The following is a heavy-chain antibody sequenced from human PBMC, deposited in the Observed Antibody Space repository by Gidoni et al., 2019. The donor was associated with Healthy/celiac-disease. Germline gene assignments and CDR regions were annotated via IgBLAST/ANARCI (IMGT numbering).Heavy chain of an antibody. D-gene: IGHD3-3*01. CDR1: GFTFSSYW. CDR2: IKQDGSEK. J-gene: IGHJ4*02. V-gene: IGHV3-7*01. Sequence: EVQLVESGGGLVQPGGSLRLSCAASGFTFSSYWMSWVRQAPGKGLEWVANIKQDGSEKYYVDSVKGRFTISRDNAKNSLYLQMNSLRAEDTAVYYCARVWYYDFWSGYSLDYWGQGTLVTVSS. CDR3: ARVWYYDFWSGYSLDY.